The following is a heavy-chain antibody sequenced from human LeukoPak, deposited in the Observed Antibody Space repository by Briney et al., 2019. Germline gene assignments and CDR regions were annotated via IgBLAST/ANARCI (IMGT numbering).Heavy chain of an antibody. CDR2: IYPGDSDT. V-gene: IGHV5-51*01. CDR3: AISLVGASLPFDY. Sequence: GESLKISCKGSGYSFTSYWIGWVRQMPGKGLEWMGIIYPGDSDTRYSPSFQGQVTISADKSISTAYLQWNSLKASDTAMYYCAISLVGASLPFDYWGQGTLVTVSS. CDR1: GYSFTSYW. D-gene: IGHD1-26*01. J-gene: IGHJ4*02.